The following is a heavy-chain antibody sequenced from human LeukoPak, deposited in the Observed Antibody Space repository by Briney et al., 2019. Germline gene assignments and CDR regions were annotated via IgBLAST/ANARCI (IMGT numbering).Heavy chain of an antibody. J-gene: IGHJ4*02. CDR1: GFTFRSYW. V-gene: IGHV3-7*01. CDR3: ARDVFCGGDCYSPKCN. D-gene: IGHD2-21*02. CDR2: INQDGSEK. Sequence: GSLRLSFAASGFTFRSYWMSWVRPAPGKGLEWVGNINQDGSEKYYVDSVKGRFTISRDNAENSLFLQLNSLRAEDTAVYYCARDVFCGGDCYSPKCNWGQGTLVTVSS.